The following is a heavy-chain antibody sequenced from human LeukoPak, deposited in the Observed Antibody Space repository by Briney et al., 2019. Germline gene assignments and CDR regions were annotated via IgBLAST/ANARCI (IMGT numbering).Heavy chain of an antibody. CDR3: ARAGMVFGVVIRFDY. CDR2: INHGGST. CDR1: GGSFSGYY. Sequence: SETLSLTCAVYGGSFSGYYWSWIRQPPGKGLEWIGEINHGGSTNYNPSLKSRVTISVDTSKNQFSLKLSSVTAADTAVYYCARAGMVFGVVIRFDYWGQGTLVTVSS. J-gene: IGHJ4*02. V-gene: IGHV4-34*01. D-gene: IGHD3-3*01.